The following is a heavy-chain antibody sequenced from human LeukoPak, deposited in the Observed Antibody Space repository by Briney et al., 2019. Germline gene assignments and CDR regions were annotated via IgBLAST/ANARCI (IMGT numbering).Heavy chain of an antibody. CDR1: GGTFSSYA. J-gene: IGHJ6*02. D-gene: IGHD3-22*01. CDR2: IIPILGIA. CDR3: ARGSSGYSNYYYGMDV. Sequence: ASVKVSCKASGGTFSSYAISWVRQAPGQGLEWMGRIIPILGIANYAQKFQGRVTITADKSTSTAYMELSSLRSEDTAVYYCARGSSGYSNYYYGMDVWGQGTTVTVSS. V-gene: IGHV1-69*04.